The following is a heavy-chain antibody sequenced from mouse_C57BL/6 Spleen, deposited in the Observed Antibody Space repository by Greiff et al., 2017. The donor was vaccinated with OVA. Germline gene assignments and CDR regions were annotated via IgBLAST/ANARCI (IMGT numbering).Heavy chain of an antibody. V-gene: IGHV1-64*01. CDR3: ARRADDYDRFDY. Sequence: QVHVKQPGAELVKPGASVKLSCKASGYTFTSYWMHWVKQRPGQGLEWIGMIHPNSGSTNYNEKFKSKATLTVDKSSSTAYMQLSSLTSEDSAVYYCARRADDYDRFDYWGQGTTLTVSS. J-gene: IGHJ2*01. CDR1: GYTFTSYW. D-gene: IGHD2-4*01. CDR2: IHPNSGST.